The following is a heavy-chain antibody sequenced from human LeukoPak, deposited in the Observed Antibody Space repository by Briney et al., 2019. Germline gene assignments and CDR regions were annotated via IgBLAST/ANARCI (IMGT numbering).Heavy chain of an antibody. CDR3: ARVGYSYGPPDY. V-gene: IGHV4-59*01. J-gene: IGHJ4*02. CDR1: GGSFSSYY. D-gene: IGHD5-18*01. CDR2: IYYSGST. Sequence: PSETLSLTCAVYGGSFSSYYWSWIRQPPGKGLEWIGYIYYSGSTNYNPSLKSRVTMSVDSSKNQFSLQLSSVTAADTAVYYCARVGYSYGPPDYWGQGTLVTVSS.